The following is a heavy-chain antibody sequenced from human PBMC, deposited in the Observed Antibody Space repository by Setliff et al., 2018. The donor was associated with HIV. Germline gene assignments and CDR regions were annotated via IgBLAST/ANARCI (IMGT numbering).Heavy chain of an antibody. D-gene: IGHD5-12*01. Sequence: SETLSLTCTVSGGSLIGYYWSWIRQSPGKGLEWIGSIYYTEITNYNPSLKSRVTISVDTSKNQFSLKLSSVTPADTAVYYCARDHIVATIRDYYYGMDVWGQGTTVTVSS. CDR3: ARDHIVATIRDYYYGMDV. J-gene: IGHJ6*02. CDR2: IYYTEIT. CDR1: GGSLIGYY. V-gene: IGHV4-59*01.